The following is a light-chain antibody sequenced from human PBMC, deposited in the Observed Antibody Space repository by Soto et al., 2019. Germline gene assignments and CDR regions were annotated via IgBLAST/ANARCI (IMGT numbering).Light chain of an antibody. CDR3: ATWDDSLSAQV. Sequence: QSVLTQPPSASGTAGQTVTISCSGSSSNIGSNYVHWYQQFPGTAPKRLIYRNNQRPSGVPDRFSGSKSVTSASLAISGLRSEDDADYYCATWDDSLSAQVFGGGTKVAVL. CDR1: SSNIGSNY. J-gene: IGLJ2*01. V-gene: IGLV1-47*01. CDR2: RNN.